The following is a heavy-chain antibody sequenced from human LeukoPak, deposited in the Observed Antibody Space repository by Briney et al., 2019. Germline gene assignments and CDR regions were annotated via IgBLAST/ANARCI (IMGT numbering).Heavy chain of an antibody. CDR1: GFTFSSYA. CDR3: AKDHGAIYYFDY. J-gene: IGHJ4*02. CDR2: ISGSGGST. Sequence: GGSLRLSCAASGFTFSSYAMSWVRQAPGKGLEWVSAISGSGGSTYYADSVKGRFTISRDNSKDTLYLQMNSLRAEDTAVYYCAKDHGAIYYFDYWGQGTLVTVSS. V-gene: IGHV3-23*01. D-gene: IGHD2-21*01.